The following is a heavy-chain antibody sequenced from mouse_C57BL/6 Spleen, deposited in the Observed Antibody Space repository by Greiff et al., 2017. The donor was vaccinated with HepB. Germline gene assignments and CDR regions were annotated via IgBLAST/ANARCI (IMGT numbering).Heavy chain of an antibody. CDR3: ARPLTGEGLFDD. CDR2: ISSGGSYT. D-gene: IGHD4-1*01. J-gene: IGHJ2*01. V-gene: IGHV5-6*01. CDR1: GFTFSSYG. Sequence: EVMLVESGGDLVKPGGSLKLSCAASGFTFSSYGMSWVRQTPDKRLEWVATISSGGSYTYYTDSVKGRFTITRDNAKNTLYLQMSSLKSEDTAMYYCARPLTGEGLFDDWGTGTTLTVSS.